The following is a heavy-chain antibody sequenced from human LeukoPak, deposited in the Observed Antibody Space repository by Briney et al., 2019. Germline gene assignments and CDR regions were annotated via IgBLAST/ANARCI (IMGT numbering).Heavy chain of an antibody. D-gene: IGHD6-19*01. CDR1: GFTFSTFW. J-gene: IGHJ4*02. Sequence: GGSLSLSCAASGFTFSTFWMSWVRQAPGKGLEWVSAISGSGGSTYYADSVKGRFTISRDNSKNTLYLQMNSLRAEDTAVYYCAKAGKPWLAYFDYWGQGTLVTVSS. CDR3: AKAGKPWLAYFDY. V-gene: IGHV3-23*01. CDR2: ISGSGGST.